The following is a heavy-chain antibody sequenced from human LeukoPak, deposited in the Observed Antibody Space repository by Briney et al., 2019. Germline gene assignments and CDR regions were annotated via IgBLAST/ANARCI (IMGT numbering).Heavy chain of an antibody. CDR2: INSVGSST. J-gene: IGHJ4*02. V-gene: IGHV3-74*01. D-gene: IGHD3-22*01. CDR3: AREDYYDSSGYYCY. Sequence: GGSLRLSCAASGFTFSSYWMHWVRQAPGKGLVWVSRINSVGSSTSYADSVKGRFTISRDNAKNTLYLQMNSLRAEDTAVYYCAREDYYDSSGYYCYWGQGTLVTVSS. CDR1: GFTFSSYW.